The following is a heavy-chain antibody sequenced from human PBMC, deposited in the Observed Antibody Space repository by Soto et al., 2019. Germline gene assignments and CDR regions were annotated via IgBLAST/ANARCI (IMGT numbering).Heavy chain of an antibody. CDR2: ISSSSSYI. D-gene: IGHD3-10*01. CDR1: GFTFSSYS. CDR3: AREGNLGFGELFDY. Sequence: GGSLRLSCAASGFTFSSYSMNWVRQAPGKGLEWVSSISSSSSYIYYADSVKGRFTISRDNAKNSLYLQMNSLRAEDTAVYYCAREGNLGFGELFDYWGQGTLVTVSS. J-gene: IGHJ4*02. V-gene: IGHV3-21*01.